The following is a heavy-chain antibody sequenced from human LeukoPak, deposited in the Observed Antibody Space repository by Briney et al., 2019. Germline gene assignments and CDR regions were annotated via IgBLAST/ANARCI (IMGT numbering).Heavy chain of an antibody. Sequence: ASVKVSCKASGYTFTSYGISWVRQAPGQGLDWMGLISAYNGNTNYAQKLHGRVTMTTDTSTSTAYMELRSLRSDDTAVYYCARLPYYYGSGSYLYYYYMDVWGKGTTVTISS. CDR2: ISAYNGNT. J-gene: IGHJ6*03. CDR1: GYTFTSYG. V-gene: IGHV1-18*01. CDR3: ARLPYYYGSGSYLYYYYMDV. D-gene: IGHD3-10*01.